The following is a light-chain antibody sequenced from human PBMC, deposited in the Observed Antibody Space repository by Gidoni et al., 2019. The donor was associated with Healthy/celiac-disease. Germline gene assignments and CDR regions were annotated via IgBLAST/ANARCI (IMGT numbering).Light chain of an antibody. CDR2: RDS. CDR3: QVWDSSAYV. CDR1: NIGSKN. Sequence: SYELTQPLSVSVALGQTARITCGGKNIGSKNVHWYQQKPRQAPVLVIYRDSNRPSGIPERFSGYNSGNTANLTISRAQAGDEADYYCQVWDSSAYVFGTGTKVTVL. V-gene: IGLV3-9*01. J-gene: IGLJ1*01.